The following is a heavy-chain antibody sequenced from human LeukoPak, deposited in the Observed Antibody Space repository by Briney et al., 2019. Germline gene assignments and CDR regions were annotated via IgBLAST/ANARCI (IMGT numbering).Heavy chain of an antibody. D-gene: IGHD2-15*01. CDR2: IYYSGST. J-gene: IGHJ4*02. CDR1: GGSISSYY. CDR3: ARARGGRLLDY. Sequence: NPSETLSLTCTVSGGSISSYYWSWIRQPPGKGLEWIGHIYYSGSTNYNPSLKSRVTISVDTSKNQFSLKLSSVTAADTAVYYCARARGGRLLDYWGQGTLVTVSA. V-gene: IGHV4-59*01.